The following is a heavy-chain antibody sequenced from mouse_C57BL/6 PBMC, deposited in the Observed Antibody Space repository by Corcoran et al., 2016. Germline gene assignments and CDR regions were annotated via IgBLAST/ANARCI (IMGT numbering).Heavy chain of an antibody. CDR3: ARSWGSGLALDY. Sequence: QVQLPQSGPELVKPGASVKISCKASGYTFTDYYINWVKQRPGQGLEWIGWIFPGSGSTYYNEKFKGKATLTVDKSSSTAYMLLSSLTSEDSAVYFCARSWGSGLALDYWGQGTTLTVSS. D-gene: IGHD3-2*02. CDR1: GYTFTDYY. J-gene: IGHJ2*01. V-gene: IGHV1-75*01. CDR2: IFPGSGST.